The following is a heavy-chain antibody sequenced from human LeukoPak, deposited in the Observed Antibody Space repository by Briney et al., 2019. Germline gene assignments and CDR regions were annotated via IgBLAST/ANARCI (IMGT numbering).Heavy chain of an antibody. D-gene: IGHD4-11*01. CDR3: ARLISSTVGWFDP. CDR2: IYHSGST. Sequence: PSETLSLTCAVSGYSISSGYYWGWIRQPPGKGLEWIGSIYHSGSTYYNPSLKSRVTISVDTSKNQFSLKLSSVTAADTAVYYCARLISSTVGWFDPWGQGTLVTVSS. V-gene: IGHV4-38-2*01. CDR1: GYSISSGYY. J-gene: IGHJ5*02.